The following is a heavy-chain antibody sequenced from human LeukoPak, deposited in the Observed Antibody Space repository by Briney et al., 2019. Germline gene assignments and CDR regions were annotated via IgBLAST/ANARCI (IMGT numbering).Heavy chain of an antibody. J-gene: IGHJ6*02. Sequence: ASVKVSCKASGYTFTGYYMHWVRQAPGQGLAWMGWINPNSGGTNYAQKFQGRVTMTRDTSISTAYMELSRLRSGDTAVYYCARDGDYGDYYYGMDVWGQETTVAVSS. CDR1: GYTFTGYY. V-gene: IGHV1-2*02. D-gene: IGHD4-17*01. CDR3: ARDGDYGDYYYGMDV. CDR2: INPNSGGT.